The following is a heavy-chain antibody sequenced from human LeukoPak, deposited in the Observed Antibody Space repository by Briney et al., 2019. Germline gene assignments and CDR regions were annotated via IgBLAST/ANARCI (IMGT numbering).Heavy chain of an antibody. CDR1: GFTFSSYA. CDR3: ATYGSGSYKIDY. Sequence: PGGSLRLSCAASGFTFSSYAISWVRQAPGQGLEWMGGIIPIFGTANYAQKFQGRVTITADESTSTAYMELSSLRSEDTAVYYCATYGSGSYKIDYWGQGTLVTVSS. CDR2: IIPIFGTA. J-gene: IGHJ4*02. D-gene: IGHD3-10*01. V-gene: IGHV1-69*01.